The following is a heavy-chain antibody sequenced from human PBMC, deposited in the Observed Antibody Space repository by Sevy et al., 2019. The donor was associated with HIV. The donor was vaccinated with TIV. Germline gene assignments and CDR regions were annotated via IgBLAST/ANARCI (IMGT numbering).Heavy chain of an antibody. D-gene: IGHD3-16*01. CDR2: VTSDGAT. CDR1: GLTFTTTG. J-gene: IGHJ4*02. Sequence: GGSLRLPCVASGLTFTTTGMSWVRQAPGKGLEWVAGVTSDGATYYADSVRDRFTVSRDNSKNTLYLQLNSLRADDTAVFYCAGGDTTMITDLDYWGQGTLVTVSS. CDR3: AGGDTTMITDLDY. V-gene: IGHV3-23*01.